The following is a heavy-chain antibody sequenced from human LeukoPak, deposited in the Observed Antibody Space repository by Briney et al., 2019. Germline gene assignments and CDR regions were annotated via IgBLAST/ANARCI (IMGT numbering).Heavy chain of an antibody. V-gene: IGHV5-51*01. J-gene: IGHJ1*01. CDR2: TYPGDSDT. CDR3: ARRASSEEYFQH. Sequence: RGESLKISCKGSGYSFTSYWIAWVRQMPGKGLEWMGITYPGDSDTRYSPSFQGQVTISADKSISTAYLQWSSLKASDNAIYYCARRASSEEYFQHWGQGTLVTVSS. CDR1: GYSFTSYW. D-gene: IGHD6-13*01.